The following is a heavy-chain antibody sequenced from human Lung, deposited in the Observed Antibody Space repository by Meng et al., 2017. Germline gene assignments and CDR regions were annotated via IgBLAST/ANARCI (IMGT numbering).Heavy chain of an antibody. V-gene: IGHV1-2*06. CDR1: GYTLAAHG. J-gene: IGHJ4*02. CDR2: IDPNNDHT. CDR3: ARDEDISAAGKLFGDY. Sequence: QVQLVQCRAEVKRRGASTKRSCKPSGYTLAAHGIHWLRQAPGQGLEWMGLIDPNNDHTQYAQNFQGRVTMTSDTSISTVYMELNGLRSDDTAVYYCARDEDISAAGKLFGDYWGQGTLVTVSS. D-gene: IGHD6-13*01.